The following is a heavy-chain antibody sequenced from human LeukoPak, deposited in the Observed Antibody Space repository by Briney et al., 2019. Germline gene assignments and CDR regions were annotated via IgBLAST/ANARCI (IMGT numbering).Heavy chain of an antibody. J-gene: IGHJ6*03. V-gene: IGHV1-8*01. CDR3: ARGLGYTATPYYYYYYMDV. CDR1: GYTLTSYD. CDR2: MNPNSGNT. Sequence: ASVKVSCKASGYTLTSYDINWVRQATGQGLEWMGWMNPNSGNTGYALKFQGRVTMTRNTSISTAYMELSSLRSEDTAVYYCARGLGYTATPYYYYYYMDVWGKGTTVTVSS. D-gene: IGHD6-13*01.